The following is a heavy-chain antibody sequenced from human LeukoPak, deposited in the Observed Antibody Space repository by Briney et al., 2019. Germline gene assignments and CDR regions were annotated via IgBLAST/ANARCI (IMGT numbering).Heavy chain of an antibody. V-gene: IGHV3-23*01. CDR1: GFTFSSYA. J-gene: IGHJ4*02. CDR3: VKSDLRIRVAGTGGDY. Sequence: GGSLRLSCAASGFTFSSYAMSWVRQAPGKGLEWVSAISGSGGSTYYADSVKGRFTISRDNSKNTLYLQMSSLRAEDTAVYYCVKSDLRIRVAGTGGDYWGQGTLVTVSS. D-gene: IGHD6-19*01. CDR2: ISGSGGST.